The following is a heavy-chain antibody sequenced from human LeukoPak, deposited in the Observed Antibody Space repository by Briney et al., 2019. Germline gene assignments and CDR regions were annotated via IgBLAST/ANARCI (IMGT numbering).Heavy chain of an antibody. J-gene: IGHJ5*02. Sequence: SETLSLTCTVSGGSISSSSYYWGWIRQPPGKGLEWIGSIYYSGSTYYNPSLKSRVTISVDTSKNQFSLKLSSVTAADTAVYYCQTSGFGTSINWFDPWGQGTLVTVSS. CDR1: GGSISSSSYY. D-gene: IGHD3-10*01. V-gene: IGHV4-39*01. CDR2: IYYSGST. CDR3: QTSGFGTSINWFDP.